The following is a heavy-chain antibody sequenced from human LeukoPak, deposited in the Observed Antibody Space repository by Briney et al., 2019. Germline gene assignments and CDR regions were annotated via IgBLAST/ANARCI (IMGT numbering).Heavy chain of an antibody. CDR3: AKDQGPGSSSWPGRPEYFQH. V-gene: IGHV3-53*01. J-gene: IGHJ1*01. CDR1: GLTVSSSY. D-gene: IGHD6-13*01. CDR2: IYNDGST. Sequence: GGSLRLSCAVSGLTVSSSYMSWVRQAPGKGLEWVSIIYNDGSTYYADSMKGRFTISRDNSKNTLYLQMNSLRAEDTAVYYCAKDQGPGSSSWPGRPEYFQHWGQGTLVTVSS.